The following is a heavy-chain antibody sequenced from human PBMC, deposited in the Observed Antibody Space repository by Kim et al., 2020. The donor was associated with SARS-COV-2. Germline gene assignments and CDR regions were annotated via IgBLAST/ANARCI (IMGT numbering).Heavy chain of an antibody. CDR3: ARLIGGPPDY. J-gene: IGHJ4*02. Sequence: STNYEPSLKGRFTISVDTSKNQCALKLSSVTAADTAVYYCARLIGGPPDYWGQGTLVTVSS. CDR2: ST. D-gene: IGHD2-15*01. V-gene: IGHV4-34*01.